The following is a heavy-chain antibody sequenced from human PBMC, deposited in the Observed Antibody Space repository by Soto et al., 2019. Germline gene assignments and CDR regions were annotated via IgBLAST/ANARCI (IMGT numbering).Heavy chain of an antibody. CDR2: IYHSGST. D-gene: IGHD3-9*01. CDR1: SGSISSSNW. Sequence: QVQLQESGPGLVKPSGTLSLTCAVSSGSISSSNWWSWVRQPPGKGLEWIGEIYHSGSTNYNPSLKSRVTISVDKSKNQFSLKLSSVTAADTAVYYCAGKTYYDILTGPFPYYYYYMDVWGKGTTVTVSS. V-gene: IGHV4-4*02. CDR3: AGKTYYDILTGPFPYYYYYMDV. J-gene: IGHJ6*03.